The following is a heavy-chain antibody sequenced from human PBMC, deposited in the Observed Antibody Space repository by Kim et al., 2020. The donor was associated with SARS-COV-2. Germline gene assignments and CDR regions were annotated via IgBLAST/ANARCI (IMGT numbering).Heavy chain of an antibody. Sequence: ASVKVSCKASGYTFTSYAMHWVRQAPGQRLEWMGWINAGNGNTKYSQKFQGRVTITRDTSASTAYMELSSLRSEDTAVYYCARGGLWGVRGGYFDYWDQGTLVTVSS. CDR3: ARGGLWGVRGGYFDY. CDR1: GYTFTSYA. D-gene: IGHD3-10*01. V-gene: IGHV1-3*01. J-gene: IGHJ4*02. CDR2: INAGNGNT.